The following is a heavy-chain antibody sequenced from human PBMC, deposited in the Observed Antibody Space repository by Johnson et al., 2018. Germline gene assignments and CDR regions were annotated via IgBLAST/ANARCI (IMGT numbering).Heavy chain of an antibody. CDR3: ARESGGH. D-gene: IGHD6-25*01. Sequence: QVQLVQSGGGVVQPGRSLRLSCAASGFTFSSYAMHWVRQAPGKGLEWVAVISYDGSNKYYVDSVKGRFTISRDNAKNSLYLQMNSLRAEDTAVYYCARESGGHWGQGTLVTVSS. CDR1: GFTFSSYA. V-gene: IGHV3-30-3*01. J-gene: IGHJ1*01. CDR2: ISYDGSNK.